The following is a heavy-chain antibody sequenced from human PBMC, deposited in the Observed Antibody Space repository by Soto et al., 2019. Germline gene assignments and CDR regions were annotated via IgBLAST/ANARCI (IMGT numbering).Heavy chain of an antibody. V-gene: IGHV4-30-4*01. CDR1: GGSITSGDYY. CDR3: ARATRDGYGVTPQIDY. D-gene: IGHD4-17*01. Sequence: PSETLSLTCTVSGGSITSGDYYWSWIRQPPGKGLEWIGYIYYSGSTYYNPSLKSRVTISVDTSKNQFSLKLSSVTAADTAVYYCARATRDGYGVTPQIDYWGQGTLVTVSS. CDR2: IYYSGST. J-gene: IGHJ4*02.